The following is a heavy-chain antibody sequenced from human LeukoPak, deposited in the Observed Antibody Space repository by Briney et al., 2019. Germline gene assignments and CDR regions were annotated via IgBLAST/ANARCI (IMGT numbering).Heavy chain of an antibody. CDR1: GGSISSHY. Sequence: SETLSLTCTVSGGSISSHYWSWIRQPPGKRLEWIGYIYYSGSTNYNPSLKSRVTISVDTSKNQFSLKLSSVTAADTAVYYCAREVTYSSSWYWGRGYYYMDVWGKGTTVTVSS. J-gene: IGHJ6*03. CDR3: AREVTYSSSWYWGRGYYYMDV. D-gene: IGHD6-13*01. V-gene: IGHV4-59*11. CDR2: IYYSGST.